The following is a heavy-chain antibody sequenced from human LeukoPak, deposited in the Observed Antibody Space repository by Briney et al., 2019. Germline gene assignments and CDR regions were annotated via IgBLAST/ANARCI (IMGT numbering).Heavy chain of an antibody. CDR1: GYTFTSYY. CDR2: INPSGGST. D-gene: IGHD5-24*01. Sequence: ASVKVSCKASGYTFTSYYMHWVRQAPGQGLEWMGIINPSGGSTSYAQKFQGRVTMTRDTSTSTVYMELSSLRFEDTAVYYCAGGRWLQPVRPHYFDYWGQVILVTVSS. J-gene: IGHJ4*02. V-gene: IGHV1-46*01. CDR3: AGGRWLQPVRPHYFDY.